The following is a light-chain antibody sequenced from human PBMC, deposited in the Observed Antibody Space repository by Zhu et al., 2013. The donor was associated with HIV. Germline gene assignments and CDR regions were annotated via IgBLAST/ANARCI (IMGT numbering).Light chain of an antibody. CDR2: KAS. J-gene: IGKJ1*01. CDR1: QTISNW. CDR3: QQYNDYPWT. Sequence: DIQLTQSPSFLSASVGDRVTITCRASQTISNWLAWYQQKPGKAPKLLISKASNLESGVPSRFSGSGSGTEFTLTISSLQPDDYATYYCQQYNDYPWTFGQGTKVEIK. V-gene: IGKV1-5*03.